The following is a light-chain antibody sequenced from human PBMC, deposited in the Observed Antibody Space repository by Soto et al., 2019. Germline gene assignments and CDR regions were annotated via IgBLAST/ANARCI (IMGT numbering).Light chain of an antibody. J-gene: IGLJ1*01. V-gene: IGLV2-14*01. CDR3: CSYTTSSTLV. CDR2: EVS. Sequence: QSALTQPASVSGSPGQSITISCTGTSSDVGTYNHVSWYQQHPGKAPQLIIYEVSNRPSGLSNRFSASKSGNTASLTISGLQAEDEADHYCCSYTTSSTLVFGTGTKVTVL. CDR1: SSDVGTYNH.